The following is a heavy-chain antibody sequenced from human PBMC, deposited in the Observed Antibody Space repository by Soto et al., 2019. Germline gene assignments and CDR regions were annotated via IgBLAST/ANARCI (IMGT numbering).Heavy chain of an antibody. CDR3: ARAGAARPTYYFDY. CDR1: GGSMSRYF. D-gene: IGHD6-6*01. Sequence: EILSLTCTVSGGSMSRYFWSWIRQPPGKGLEWIGYIYYSGTTNYNPSLKSRVTLSLDTSKNQFSLKLASVTPADTAVYYCARAGAARPTYYFDYWGQGTLVTVSS. CDR2: IYYSGTT. J-gene: IGHJ4*02. V-gene: IGHV4-59*01.